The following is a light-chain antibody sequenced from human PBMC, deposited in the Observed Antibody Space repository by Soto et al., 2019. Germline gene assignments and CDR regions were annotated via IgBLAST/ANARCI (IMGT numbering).Light chain of an antibody. CDR2: GAS. Sequence: DIQMTQSPSTLSASVGDRVTITCRASQSISNWLAWYQQKPGKAPKLLIYGASGLESGVPSRFSGSGSGTEFTLTISSLQPDDFATYYCQQYNTYSWTFGQGTKVDIK. J-gene: IGKJ1*01. CDR3: QQYNTYSWT. V-gene: IGKV1-5*01. CDR1: QSISNW.